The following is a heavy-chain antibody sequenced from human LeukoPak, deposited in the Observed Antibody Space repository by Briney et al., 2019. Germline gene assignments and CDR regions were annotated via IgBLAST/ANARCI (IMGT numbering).Heavy chain of an antibody. CDR3: ARERGAARPGAFDI. CDR2: IYYSGST. Sequence: SETLSLTCTVSGGSITSGDYYWSWIRQPPGKGLEWIGYIYYSGSTYYNPSLKSRVTISVDTSKNQFSLKLSSVTAADTAVYYCARERGAARPGAFDIWGQGTMVTVSS. J-gene: IGHJ3*02. CDR1: GGSITSGDYY. D-gene: IGHD6-6*01. V-gene: IGHV4-30-4*02.